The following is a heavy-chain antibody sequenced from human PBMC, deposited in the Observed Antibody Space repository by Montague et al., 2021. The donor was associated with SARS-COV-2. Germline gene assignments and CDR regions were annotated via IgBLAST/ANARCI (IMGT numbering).Heavy chain of an antibody. CDR1: GGSFSGYY. CDR2: INHSGST. D-gene: IGHD2-15*01. V-gene: IGHV4-34*01. Sequence: SETLSLTCAVYGGSFSGYYWSWIRQPPGKGLEWIGEINHSGSTNSNPSLKRRVTISVDTSKNQFPLKLSPVTAADTAVYYCARGSGCSGGSCYSEWEPPYYYGMDVWGQGTMVTVSS. CDR3: ARGSGCSGGSCYSEWEPPYYYGMDV. J-gene: IGHJ6*02.